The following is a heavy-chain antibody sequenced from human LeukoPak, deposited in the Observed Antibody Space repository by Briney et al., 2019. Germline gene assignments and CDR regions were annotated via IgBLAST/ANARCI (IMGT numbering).Heavy chain of an antibody. V-gene: IGHV1-8*01. CDR1: GYIFTNYD. CDR3: ARARGYSYGYSDY. CDR2: MIPNSGNT. Sequence: GASVKVPCKASGYIFTNYDINWVRQATGQGLEWMGWMIPNSGNTGFAQKFQGRVTMTRNTSKSTAYMELSSLTSEDTAVYYCARARGYSYGYSDYWGQGTLVTVSS. J-gene: IGHJ4*02. D-gene: IGHD5-18*01.